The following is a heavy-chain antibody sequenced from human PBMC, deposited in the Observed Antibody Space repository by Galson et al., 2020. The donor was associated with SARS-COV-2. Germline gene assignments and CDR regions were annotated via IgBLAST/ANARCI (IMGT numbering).Heavy chain of an antibody. CDR3: ARLHYDFWSGYSLNYYYYMDV. CDR1: GGSISSSSFY. J-gene: IGHJ6*03. V-gene: IGHV4-39*01. CDR2: IYYSGST. Sequence: SETLSLTCTVSGGSISSSSFYWGWISQPPGKGLEWIGSIYYSGSTYYNSSLKSRVTISVDTSKNQFSLKLSSVTAADTAVYYCARLHYDFWSGYSLNYYYYMDVWGKGTTVTVSS. D-gene: IGHD3-3*01.